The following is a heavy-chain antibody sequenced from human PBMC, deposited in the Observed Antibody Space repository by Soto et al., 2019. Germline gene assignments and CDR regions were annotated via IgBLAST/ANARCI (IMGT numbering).Heavy chain of an antibody. CDR2: ISGSGGST. CDR1: GFTFSSHA. CDR3: AKAGWDYYYYYMDV. V-gene: IGHV3-23*01. D-gene: IGHD1-26*01. Sequence: GGSLRLSCAASGFTFSSHAMSWVRQAPGKGLEWVSAISGSGGSTYYADSVKGRFTISRDNSKNTLYLQMNSLRAEDTAVYYCAKAGWDYYYYYMDVWGKGTTVTVSS. J-gene: IGHJ6*03.